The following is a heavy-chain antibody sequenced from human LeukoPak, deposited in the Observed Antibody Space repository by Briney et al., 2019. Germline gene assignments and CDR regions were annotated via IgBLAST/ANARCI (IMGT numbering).Heavy chain of an antibody. CDR2: IYYSGST. CDR1: GGSISSGDYY. J-gene: IGHJ4*02. Sequence: PSQTLSLTCTVSGGSISSGDYYWSWIRQPPGKGLEWIGYIYYSGSTYYNPSLKSRVTISVDTSKNQFSLKLSSVTAADTAVYYCARAKWSGNHIDYWGQGTLVTVSS. CDR3: ARAKWSGNHIDY. D-gene: IGHD3-3*01. V-gene: IGHV4-30-4*01.